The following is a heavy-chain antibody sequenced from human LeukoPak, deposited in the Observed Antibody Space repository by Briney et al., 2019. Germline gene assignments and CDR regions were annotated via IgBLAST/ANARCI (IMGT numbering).Heavy chain of an antibody. V-gene: IGHV3-30*02. D-gene: IGHD2-21*01. CDR2: VYYDGNRK. CDR3: VKDQDVVFEYFVN. CDR1: GFTFSAYG. J-gene: IGHJ4*02. Sequence: GGSLRLSCAASGFTFSAYGMHWVRQAPGKGLEWVAFVYYDGNRKFYADSVKGRFTVSRDNSKNTVYLQMNALRAEDTALFYCVKDQDVVFEYFVNWGQGTLVTVSS.